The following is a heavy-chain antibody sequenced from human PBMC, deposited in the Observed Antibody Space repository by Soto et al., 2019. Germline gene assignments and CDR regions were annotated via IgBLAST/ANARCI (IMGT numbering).Heavy chain of an antibody. CDR1: GGSIRSNNW. Sequence: SETLSLTCAVSGGSIRSNNWWSWVRQPPGKGLEWIGEIFHGGSTYYNPSLKTRVTISVDKSKNQFSLKLSSVTAADTAVYYCARVPDYWGQGILVTVSS. CDR3: ARVPDY. CDR2: IFHGGST. D-gene: IGHD2-2*01. V-gene: IGHV4-4*02. J-gene: IGHJ4*02.